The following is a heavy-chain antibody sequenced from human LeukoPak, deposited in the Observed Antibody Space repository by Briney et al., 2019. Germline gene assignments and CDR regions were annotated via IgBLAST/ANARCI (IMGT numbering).Heavy chain of an antibody. J-gene: IGHJ5*02. Sequence: SETLSLTCTVSGGSISSSSYYWGWIRQPPGKGLEWIGSIYYRGSTYYNPSLKSRVTISVDTSKNQFSLKLSSVTAADTAVYYCARHVLRFLEWLLDPPNWFDPWGQGTLVTVSS. D-gene: IGHD3-3*01. V-gene: IGHV4-39*01. CDR2: IYYRGST. CDR3: ARHVLRFLEWLLDPPNWFDP. CDR1: GGSISSSSYY.